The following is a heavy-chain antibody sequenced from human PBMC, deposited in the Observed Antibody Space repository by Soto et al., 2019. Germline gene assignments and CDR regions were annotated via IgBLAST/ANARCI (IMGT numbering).Heavy chain of an antibody. J-gene: IGHJ4*02. CDR1: GFSRSTSGMC. D-gene: IGHD4-4*01. CDR2: IDWDDDK. V-gene: IGHV2-70*11. CDR3: ASSIKYSNYVFDY. Sequence: SGPTLVNPTQTLTLTSTFSGFSRSTSGMCVSWIRQPPGKALEWLARIDWDDDKYYSTSLKTRLTISKDTSKNQVGLTMTNMDPVDTAPYYCASSIKYSNYVFDYWGQGTLVTV.